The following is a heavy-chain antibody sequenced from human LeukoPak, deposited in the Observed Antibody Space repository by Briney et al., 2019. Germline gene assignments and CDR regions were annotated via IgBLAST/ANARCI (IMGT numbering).Heavy chain of an antibody. CDR3: ARVYAAQLTYWYLDL. J-gene: IGHJ2*01. V-gene: IGHV4-31*03. D-gene: IGHD2-8*01. CDR2: IYYSGST. Sequence: SETLSLTCTVSGGSISSGGYYWSWIRQHPGKGLEWIGYIYYSGSTYYNPSLKSRVTISVDTSKNQFSLKLSSVTAADTAVYYCARVYAAQLTYWYLDLWGRGTLVTVSS. CDR1: GGSISSGGYY.